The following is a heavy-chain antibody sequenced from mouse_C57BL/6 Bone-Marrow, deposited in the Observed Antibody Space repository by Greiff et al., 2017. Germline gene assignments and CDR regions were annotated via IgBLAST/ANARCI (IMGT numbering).Heavy chain of an antibody. CDR1: GYAFSSSW. Sequence: QVQLQQSGPELVKPGASVKISCKASGYAFSSSWMNWVQQRPGKGLEWIGRIYPGDGDTNYNGKFKGKATLTADKSSSTAYMQLSSLTSEDSAVYFCARRHSSGYLYYFDYWGQGTTLTVSS. CDR2: IYPGDGDT. J-gene: IGHJ2*01. D-gene: IGHD3-1*01. CDR3: ARRHSSGYLYYFDY. V-gene: IGHV1-82*01.